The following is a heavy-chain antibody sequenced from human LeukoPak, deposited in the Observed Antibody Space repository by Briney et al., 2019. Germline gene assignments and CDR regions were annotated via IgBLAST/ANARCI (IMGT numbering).Heavy chain of an antibody. CDR1: GGSISSSSYY. Sequence: SETLSLTCTVSGGSISSSSYYWGWMRQPPGKGLEWIGSVYYSGTAYYNPSLKSRVSISVDTSKKQFSLELSSVTAADTAVYFCARRDVGYYDRSGYFRNPWGQGTLVTVSS. CDR3: ARRDVGYYDRSGYFRNP. V-gene: IGHV4-39*01. D-gene: IGHD3-22*01. J-gene: IGHJ5*02. CDR2: VYYSGTA.